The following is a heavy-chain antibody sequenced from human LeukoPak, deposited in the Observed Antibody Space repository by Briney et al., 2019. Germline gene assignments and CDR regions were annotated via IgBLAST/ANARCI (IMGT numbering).Heavy chain of an antibody. D-gene: IGHD4-17*01. CDR3: ASNVHYGDAFDI. CDR1: GFTFSTYA. J-gene: IGHJ3*02. CDR2: ISSSGSTI. Sequence: PGRSLRLSCAASGFTFSTYAMHWVRQAPGKGLEWVSYISSSGSTIYYADSVKGRFTISRDNAKNSLYLQMNSLRAEDTAVYYCASNVHYGDAFDIWGQGTMVTVSS. V-gene: IGHV3-48*03.